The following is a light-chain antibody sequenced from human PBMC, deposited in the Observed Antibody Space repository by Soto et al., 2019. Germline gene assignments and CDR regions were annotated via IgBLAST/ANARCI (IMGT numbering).Light chain of an antibody. Sequence: EIVLTQSPATLSLSPGDTATLSCRASQSVTSYLAWYQHRPGQAPRLLIYDASSRAPDIPDRFSGSGYGTDLALTISGLEPEDFAVYYCQYRSNWPPIFSFGPGTKVDIK. J-gene: IGKJ3*01. CDR3: QYRSNWPPIFS. CDR2: DAS. CDR1: QSVTSY. V-gene: IGKV3-11*01.